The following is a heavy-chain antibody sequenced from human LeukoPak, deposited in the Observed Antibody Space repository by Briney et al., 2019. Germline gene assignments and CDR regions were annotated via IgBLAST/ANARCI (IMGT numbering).Heavy chain of an antibody. CDR3: ARDTITDCSSTSCYGDYYYGMDV. CDR2: ISYDGSNK. CDR1: GFTFSSYA. D-gene: IGHD2-2*01. Sequence: PGGSLRLSCAASGFTFSSYAMRWVRQAPGKGLEWVAVISYDGSNKYYADSVKGRFTISRDNSKNTLYLQMNSLRAEDTAVYYCARDTITDCSSTSCYGDYYYGMDVWGKGTTVTVSS. V-gene: IGHV3-30*04. J-gene: IGHJ6*04.